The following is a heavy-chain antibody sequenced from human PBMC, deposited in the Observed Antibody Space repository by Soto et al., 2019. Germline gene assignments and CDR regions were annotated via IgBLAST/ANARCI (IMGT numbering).Heavy chain of an antibody. CDR3: ARVLTKRYCSGGSCYEVWFDP. V-gene: IGHV1-69*01. D-gene: IGHD2-15*01. CDR1: GGTFSSYA. J-gene: IGHJ5*02. CDR2: IIHIFGTA. Sequence: QVQLVQSGAEVKKPGSSVKVSCKASGGTFSSYAISWVRQAPGQGLEWMGGIIHIFGTANYAQKFQGRVTITADESTSTAYMELSSLRSEDTAVYYCARVLTKRYCSGGSCYEVWFDPWGQGTLVTVSS.